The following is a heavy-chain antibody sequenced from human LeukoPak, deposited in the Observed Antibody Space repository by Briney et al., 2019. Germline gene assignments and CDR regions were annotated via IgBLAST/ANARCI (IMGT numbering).Heavy chain of an antibody. CDR1: GGSISSNGYY. J-gene: IGHJ3*02. CDR3: AGRLWRRDGYNLSAFDI. Sequence: SQTLSLTCTVSGGSISSNGYYWTWIRQHPGKGLEWIGYIYHSGRTDYNPSLRSRVIISVDTSENQFSLKLTSVTAADTAVYYCAGRLWRRDGYNLSAFDIWGQGTMVTVSS. D-gene: IGHD5-24*01. CDR2: IYHSGRT. V-gene: IGHV4-31*03.